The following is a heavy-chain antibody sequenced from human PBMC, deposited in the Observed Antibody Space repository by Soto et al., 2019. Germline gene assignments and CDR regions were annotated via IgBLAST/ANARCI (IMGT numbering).Heavy chain of an antibody. CDR2: SIPIQGRA. D-gene: IGHD2-21*01. J-gene: IGHJ6*03. Sequence: QVQLVQSGAEVRKPGSSVKVSCEASGGSFISYIFTWVRQAPGQGLEWMGRSIPIQGRADYALKFQDRVTITADRSKQTVYMELRSLRPEDTALYYCAKSLVFVDHAYMDFWGKGTTVTVSS. CDR3: AKSLVFVDHAYMDF. CDR1: GGSFISYI. V-gene: IGHV1-69*02.